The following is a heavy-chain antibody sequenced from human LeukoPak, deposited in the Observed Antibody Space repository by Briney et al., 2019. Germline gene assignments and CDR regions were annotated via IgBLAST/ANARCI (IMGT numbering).Heavy chain of an antibody. CDR3: ASRFIAVAGNQYFQH. D-gene: IGHD6-19*01. J-gene: IGHJ1*01. CDR2: IIPILGIA. V-gene: IGHV1-69*04. Sequence: SVKVSCKSSGGTFSSYAISWVRQAPGQGLEWMGRIIPILGIANYAQKFQGRVTITADKSTSTAYMELRSLRSEDTAVYYCASRFIAVAGNQYFQHWVQGTLVTVSS. CDR1: GGTFSSYA.